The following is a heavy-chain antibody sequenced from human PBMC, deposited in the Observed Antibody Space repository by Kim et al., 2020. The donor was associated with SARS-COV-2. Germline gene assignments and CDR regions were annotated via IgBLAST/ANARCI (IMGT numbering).Heavy chain of an antibody. D-gene: IGHD3-10*01. V-gene: IGHV4-39*07. J-gene: IGHJ3*02. CDR3: ARDIGPVNAFDI. CDR2: IYYSGST. Sequence: SETLSLTCTVSGGSISSSSYYWGWIRQPPGKGLEWIGSIYYSGSTYYNPSLKSRVTISVDTSKNQFSLKLSSVTAADTAVYYCARDIGPVNAFDIWGQGTMVTVSS. CDR1: GGSISSSSYY.